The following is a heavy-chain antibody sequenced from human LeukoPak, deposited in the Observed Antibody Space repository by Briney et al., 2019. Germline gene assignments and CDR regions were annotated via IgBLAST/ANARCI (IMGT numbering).Heavy chain of an antibody. V-gene: IGHV4-4*07. D-gene: IGHD5-18*01. CDR2: IYPSGST. J-gene: IGHJ4*02. Sequence: PSETLSLTCTVSGGSIRNYYWSWIRQPAGKGLEWIGRIYPSGSTNYNPSPESRVTMSVDTSKNQFSLKLSSVTAADTAVYYCARADYSYVSYWGQGTLVTVSS. CDR3: ARADYSYVSY. CDR1: GGSIRNYY.